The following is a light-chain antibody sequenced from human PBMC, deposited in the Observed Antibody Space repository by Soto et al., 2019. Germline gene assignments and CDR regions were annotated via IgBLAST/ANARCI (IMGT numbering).Light chain of an antibody. V-gene: IGKV3D-20*01. CDR2: DAS. CDR1: QRVSSNY. CDR3: QQYGSSPLT. Sequence: NFFTQSPATPSLFSGGGTTLSCGARQRVSSNYLAWYQQKPGLAPRLLISDASIRATGIPDRFSGSGSGTDFTLTISRLEPEDFAVYYCQQYGSSPLTFGQGTRLEIK. J-gene: IGKJ5*01.